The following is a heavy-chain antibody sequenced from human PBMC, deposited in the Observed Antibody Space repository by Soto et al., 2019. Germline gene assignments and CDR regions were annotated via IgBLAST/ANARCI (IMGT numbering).Heavy chain of an antibody. CDR1: GGSLGSSSYY. CDR3: SSIAAPGTARVDC. J-gene: IGHJ4*02. D-gene: IGHD6-13*01. Sequence: SETLSLTCTVSGGSLGSSSYYWGWIRQSPGKGLEWIGNIYYSGNTFYNPSLKSRVTISVDTSKNQLYLHLSAVPAADTAIFFCSSIAAPGTARVDCWGQGTLVTVSS. V-gene: IGHV4-39*01. CDR2: IYYSGNT.